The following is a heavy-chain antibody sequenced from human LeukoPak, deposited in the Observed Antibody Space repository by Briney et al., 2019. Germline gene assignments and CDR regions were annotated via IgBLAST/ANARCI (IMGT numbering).Heavy chain of an antibody. D-gene: IGHD1-26*01. J-gene: IGHJ4*02. Sequence: PGGSQRLSCAASGFTFSSYAMHWVRQAPGKGLEWVAVISYDGSNKYYADSVKGRFTISRDNSKNTLYLQMNSLRAEDTAVYYCAKAGVGATRKINWGQGTLVTVSS. CDR3: AKAGVGATRKIN. CDR2: ISYDGSNK. CDR1: GFTFSSYA. V-gene: IGHV3-30-3*01.